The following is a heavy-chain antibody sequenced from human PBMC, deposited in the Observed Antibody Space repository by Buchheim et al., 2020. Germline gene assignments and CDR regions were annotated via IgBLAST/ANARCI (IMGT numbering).Heavy chain of an antibody. CDR2: IYSGGST. Sequence: EVQLVESGGGLVQPGGSLRLSCAASGFTVSSNYMSWVRQAPGKGLEWVSVIYSGGSTYYADSVKGRFTISRDNSKNTLYLQMNSLRAEDTAVYYCASQQWLVKFNYYYYGMDVWGQGTT. J-gene: IGHJ6*02. D-gene: IGHD6-19*01. CDR1: GFTVSSNY. V-gene: IGHV3-66*02. CDR3: ASQQWLVKFNYYYYGMDV.